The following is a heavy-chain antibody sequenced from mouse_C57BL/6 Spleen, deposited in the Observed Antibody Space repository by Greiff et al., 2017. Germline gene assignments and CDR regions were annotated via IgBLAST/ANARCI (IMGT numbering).Heavy chain of an antibody. Sequence: EVKLQESGPGMVKPSQSLSLTCTVTGYSITSGYDWHWIRHFPGNKLEWMGYISYSGSTNYNPSLKSRISITHDTSKNHFFLKLNSVTIEETATYYCARAPYYYGSSSYFDVWGTGTTVTVSS. V-gene: IGHV3-1*01. J-gene: IGHJ1*03. D-gene: IGHD1-1*01. CDR1: GYSITSGYD. CDR3: ARAPYYYGSSSYFDV. CDR2: ISYSGST.